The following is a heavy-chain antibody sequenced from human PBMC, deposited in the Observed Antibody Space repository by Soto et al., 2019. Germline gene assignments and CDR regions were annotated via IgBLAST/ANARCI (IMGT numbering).Heavy chain of an antibody. D-gene: IGHD2-2*01. J-gene: IGHJ4*02. CDR2: VSKSDYT. CDR3: AREDSIIIPAVSDF. CDR1: GFTFNNYG. V-gene: IGHV3-21*04. Sequence: GGSLRLSYVVSGFTFNNYGINWVRQAPGKGLEWVSTVSKSDYTYYSDSVKGRFTISRDNAKNTVSLQMNTLRAEDTAVYYCAREDSIIIPAVSDFWGQGTLVTVSS.